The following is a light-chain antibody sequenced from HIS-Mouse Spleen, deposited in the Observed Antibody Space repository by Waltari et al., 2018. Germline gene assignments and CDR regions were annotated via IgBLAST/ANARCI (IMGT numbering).Light chain of an antibody. J-gene: IGKJ1*01. V-gene: IGKV3-15*01. CDR3: QQYNNWWT. Sequence: EIVMTQSPATLSVSPGERATLSCRASQSVSSNLAWYQQKPGQAPRLPARFSGSGSGTEFTLTISSLQSEDFAVYYCQQYNNWWTFGQGTKVEIK. CDR1: QSVSSN.